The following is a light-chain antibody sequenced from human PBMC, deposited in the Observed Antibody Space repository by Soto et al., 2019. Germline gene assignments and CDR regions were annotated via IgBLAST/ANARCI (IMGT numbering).Light chain of an antibody. CDR3: QKYDSAPAFT. CDR2: TAS. J-gene: IGKJ3*01. V-gene: IGKV1-27*01. Sequence: DIQMTQSPSSLSASVGDRVTITCRASQDIDIYLAWFQQTAWKAPKLLIYTASTLRSGVPSRFSGSGSGTDFTLTISSLQPEDVGTYYCQKYDSAPAFTFGPGTKVDVK. CDR1: QDIDIY.